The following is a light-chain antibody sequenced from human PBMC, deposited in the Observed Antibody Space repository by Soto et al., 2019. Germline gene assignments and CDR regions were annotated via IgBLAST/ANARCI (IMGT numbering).Light chain of an antibody. CDR1: LGISSS. Sequence: ALRMTQSPSSFSASTGVSVTIACRARLGISSSLAGYPQKPGKAPTLLIYAAATLQCGVPSRFGGSGSWTDFTLTISCLQSEDFATDYCKQYYSYPRGTFGQGTKGEIK. CDR2: AAA. J-gene: IGKJ1*01. CDR3: KQYYSYPRGT. V-gene: IGKV1-8*01.